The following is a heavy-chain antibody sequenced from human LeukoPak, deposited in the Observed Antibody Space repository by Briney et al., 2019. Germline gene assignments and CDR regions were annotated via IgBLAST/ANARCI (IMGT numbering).Heavy chain of an antibody. CDR2: ISGSGGST. Sequence: GGSLRLSCAASGFTFSSFAMSWVRQAPGKGLEWVSAISGSGGSTYYADSVKGRFSISRDNSKNTVYLQMNSLRAEDTAMYYCAVRRITVSPFDPWGQGTLVTVSS. CDR3: AVRRITVSPFDP. V-gene: IGHV3-23*01. D-gene: IGHD3-3*01. CDR1: GFTFSSFA. J-gene: IGHJ5*02.